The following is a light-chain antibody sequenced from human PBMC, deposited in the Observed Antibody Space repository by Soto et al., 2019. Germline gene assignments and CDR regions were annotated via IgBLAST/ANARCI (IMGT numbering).Light chain of an antibody. CDR1: QSVSSSY. V-gene: IGKV3-20*01. CDR3: PHDGSSPLVT. CDR2: GAS. J-gene: IGKJ5*01. Sequence: EIVLTQSPGTLSLSPGERATLSCRASQSVSSSYLDWYQHKPGQDPRLLIYGASSRATGIPDRFSGSGSGTDLTLTISRLEPEDFEVYYCPHDGSSPLVTFGQGTRLEIK.